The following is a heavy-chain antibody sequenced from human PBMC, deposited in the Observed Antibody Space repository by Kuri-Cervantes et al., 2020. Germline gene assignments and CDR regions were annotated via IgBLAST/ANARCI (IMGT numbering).Heavy chain of an antibody. CDR1: GSTISGSYY. CDR3: ARTSWQDVFAPLGS. CDR2: ICYSDKV. D-gene: IGHD3-3*01. Sequence: SETLSLTCAVSGSTISGSYYWAWVRQAPGKGLEWIGSICYSDKVYYNPFPNPSLRGRATISVDTSRTQFSLKLASVTAADTAVYFCARTSWQDVFAPLGSWGQGLLVTVSS. V-gene: IGHV4-38-2*01. J-gene: IGHJ4*02.